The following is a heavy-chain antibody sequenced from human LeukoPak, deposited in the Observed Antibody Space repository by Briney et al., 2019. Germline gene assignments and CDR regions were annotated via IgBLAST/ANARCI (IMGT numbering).Heavy chain of an antibody. CDR1: GFSLSTSGMR. J-gene: IGHJ5*02. CDR2: IDWDDDK. Sequence: SGPALLKPTPTLTLTFTFSGFSLSTSGMRVSWIRQPPGKALEWLARIDWDDDKFYSTSLKTRLTISKDTSKNQVVLTMTNMDPVDTATYYCARMREEFDPWGQGTLVTVSS. V-gene: IGHV2-70*04. CDR3: ARMREEFDP.